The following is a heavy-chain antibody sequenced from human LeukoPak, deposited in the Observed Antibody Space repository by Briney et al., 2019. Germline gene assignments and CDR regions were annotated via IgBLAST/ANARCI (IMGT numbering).Heavy chain of an antibody. Sequence: GGSLRLSCAASGFTFSDYEMNWVRQAPGKGLEWVSYISMSGSVIHYEDSVKGRFTISRDNAKNSLYLQMNSLRAVDTAVYYCARDGGRTASGFRPHYFDYWGQGALVIVSS. CDR2: ISMSGSVI. CDR3: ARDGGRTASGFRPHYFDY. V-gene: IGHV3-48*03. CDR1: GFTFSDYE. D-gene: IGHD3-16*01. J-gene: IGHJ4*02.